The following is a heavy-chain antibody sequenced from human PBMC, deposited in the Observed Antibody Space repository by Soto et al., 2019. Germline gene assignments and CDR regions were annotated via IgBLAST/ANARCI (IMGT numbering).Heavy chain of an antibody. Sequence: QVQLMESGGGVVQPGRSLRLSCVVSGFSFSDYGMHWVRQAPGKGLEWVAVIPYDGSNQYYADSVKGRFTISRDNSKNTLYLQMNSLRAEDTAVYYCAKDPEYRRSTLRNYFDYWGQGTLVTVSS. V-gene: IGHV3-30*18. J-gene: IGHJ4*02. CDR3: AKDPEYRRSTLRNYFDY. CDR2: IPYDGSNQ. CDR1: GFSFSDYG. D-gene: IGHD6-6*01.